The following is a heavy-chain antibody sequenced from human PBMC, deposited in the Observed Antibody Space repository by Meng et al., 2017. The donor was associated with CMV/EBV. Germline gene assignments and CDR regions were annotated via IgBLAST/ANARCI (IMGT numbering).Heavy chain of an antibody. CDR3: ARDNTIFGVGMDV. CDR1: GFTFSCYW. V-gene: IGHV3-7*01. CDR2: IKQDGSVK. J-gene: IGHJ6*02. Sequence: GGSLRLSCAASGFTFSCYWMSWVRQAPGKGLEWVANIKQDGSVKYYVDSVKGRFTISRDNAKNSLYLQMNSLRAEDTAVYYCARDNTIFGVGMDVWGQGTTVTVSS. D-gene: IGHD3-3*01.